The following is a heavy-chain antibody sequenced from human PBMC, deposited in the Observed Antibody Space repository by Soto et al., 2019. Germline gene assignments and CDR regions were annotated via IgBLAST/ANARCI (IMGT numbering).Heavy chain of an antibody. V-gene: IGHV4-59*08. J-gene: IGHJ5*02. CDR2: IYYSGST. CDR1: GGSISSYY. CDR3: ARTGTNWFDP. Sequence: SETLSLTCTVSGGSISSYYWSWIRQPPGKGLEWIGYIYYSGSTNYNPSLKSRVTISVDTSKNQFSLKLSSVTAADTAVYYCARTGTNWFDPWGQGTLVTVSS.